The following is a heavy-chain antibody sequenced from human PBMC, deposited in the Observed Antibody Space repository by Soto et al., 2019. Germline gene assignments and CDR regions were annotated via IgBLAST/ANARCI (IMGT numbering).Heavy chain of an antibody. V-gene: IGHV3-74*01. D-gene: IGHD3-10*01. Sequence: EVQLVDSGGGLVQPGGSLRLSCAASGFTFSNYWMHWVRQAPGKGLVWVSRINGDGTGTNYADSVKGQFTISRDNAKNTLYLQMNSLRAEDTAVYYCGRGASGSYRLDYWGQGTLVTVSS. CDR2: INGDGTGT. J-gene: IGHJ4*02. CDR1: GFTFSNYW. CDR3: GRGASGSYRLDY.